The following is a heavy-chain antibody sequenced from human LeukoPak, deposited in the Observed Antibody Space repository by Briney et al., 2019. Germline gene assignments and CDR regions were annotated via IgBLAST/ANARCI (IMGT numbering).Heavy chain of an antibody. V-gene: IGHV3-11*03. CDR3: ASRRGYTYGYAY. CDR2: IGSSSNYT. CDR1: GFTFSDYY. Sequence: GALRLSCAASGFTFSDYYMSWIRQAPGKGLDWVSYIGSSSNYTGYADSVKGRFTISRDNTKNSLYLQMNSLRAEDTAVYYCASRRGYTYGYAYWGQGTLVTVSS. D-gene: IGHD5-18*01. J-gene: IGHJ4*02.